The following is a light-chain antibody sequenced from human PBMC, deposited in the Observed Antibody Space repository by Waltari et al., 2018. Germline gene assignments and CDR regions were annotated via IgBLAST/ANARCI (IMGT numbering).Light chain of an antibody. V-gene: IGKV3-11*01. Sequence: EIVLTQSPATLSLSPGERATLSCRASQSISTYLGWYQQKPGQAPRLPIYDASKRATDIPARFSGSGSGTDFTLAISSLEPEDFAVYYCQHRANWPLTFGGGTKVEIK. J-gene: IGKJ4*01. CDR1: QSISTY. CDR3: QHRANWPLT. CDR2: DAS.